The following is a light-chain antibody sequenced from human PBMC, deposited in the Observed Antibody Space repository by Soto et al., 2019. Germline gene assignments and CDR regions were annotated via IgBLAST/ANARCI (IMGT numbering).Light chain of an antibody. CDR2: DAS. Sequence: EIVMTQSPATLSVSPGERATLSCRARQSVSSNLAWYQQKPGQAPRLLIYDASSRATGVPARFSGSGSGTEFTLTISSLQSEDFAVYYCQQYSNWPLTFGPGTKVDIK. CDR1: QSVSSN. V-gene: IGKV3-15*01. J-gene: IGKJ3*01. CDR3: QQYSNWPLT.